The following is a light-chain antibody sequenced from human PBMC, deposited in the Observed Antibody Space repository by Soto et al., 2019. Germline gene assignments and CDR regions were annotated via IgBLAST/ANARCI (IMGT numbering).Light chain of an antibody. Sequence: QSVLTQPPSVSGAPGQTVTISCAGTSSNIGSNYDVHWYQHLPGTAPKLLIYGNINRPSGVPDRFSGSKSGTSASLAITGLQADDEADYYCQSYDRSLSSPIFGGGTKLTVL. J-gene: IGLJ2*01. CDR1: SSNIGSNYD. V-gene: IGLV1-40*01. CDR2: GNI. CDR3: QSYDRSLSSPI.